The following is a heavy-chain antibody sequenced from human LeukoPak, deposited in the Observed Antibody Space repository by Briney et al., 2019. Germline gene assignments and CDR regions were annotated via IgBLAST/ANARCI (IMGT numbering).Heavy chain of an antibody. CDR3: AKLHGDFLPAHY. CDR2: IKQDGSEK. D-gene: IGHD4-17*01. V-gene: IGHV3-7*01. J-gene: IGHJ4*02. Sequence: GSLRLSCAASGFTFSSYWMSWVRQAPGKGLEWVANIKQDGSEKYYVDSVKGRFTISRDSSKNTLVLQMNTLRVEDTALYYCAKLHGDFLPAHYWGQGTLVTVSS. CDR1: GFTFSSYW.